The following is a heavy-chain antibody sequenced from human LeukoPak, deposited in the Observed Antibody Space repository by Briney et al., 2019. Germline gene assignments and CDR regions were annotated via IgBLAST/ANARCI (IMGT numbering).Heavy chain of an antibody. CDR2: ISGSGGGS. J-gene: IGHJ4*02. D-gene: IGHD5-24*01. Sequence: GGSLRLSCAASGLTFSRYAMSWVRQAPGKGLEWVSTISGSGGGSYNADSVKGRFTISRENSQNTLYLQMNSLRAEDTAIYYCAKTGTDDGYSIYFDHWGQGTLVTVSS. V-gene: IGHV3-23*01. CDR1: GLTFSRYA. CDR3: AKTGTDDGYSIYFDH.